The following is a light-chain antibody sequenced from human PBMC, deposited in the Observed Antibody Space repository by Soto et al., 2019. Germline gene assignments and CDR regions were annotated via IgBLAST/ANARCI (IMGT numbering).Light chain of an antibody. Sequence: EIVLTQSPGTLSLSPGETATLSCRASQIVSSSYLAWYQHKPDQAPRLLIYGASSRATGIPDRFSGSGSGTDFTLTISRLDPGDFAVYYCQQYGGSITFGQGTRLE. CDR1: QIVSSSY. CDR2: GAS. V-gene: IGKV3-20*01. J-gene: IGKJ5*01. CDR3: QQYGGSIT.